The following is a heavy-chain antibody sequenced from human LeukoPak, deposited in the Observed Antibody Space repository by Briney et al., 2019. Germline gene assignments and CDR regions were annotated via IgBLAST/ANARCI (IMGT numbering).Heavy chain of an antibody. Sequence: GGSLRLSCAVSGFTFSSFWMSWVRQAPGKGLEWVANIKHDGSAKYYVDSVRGRFTISRDNAKNSMYLQMNSLRAEDTAIYYCARNGGDTAVAGLLDYWGQGTLVTVSS. CDR1: GFTFSSFW. CDR2: IKHDGSAK. J-gene: IGHJ4*02. D-gene: IGHD6-19*01. CDR3: ARNGGDTAVAGLLDY. V-gene: IGHV3-7*03.